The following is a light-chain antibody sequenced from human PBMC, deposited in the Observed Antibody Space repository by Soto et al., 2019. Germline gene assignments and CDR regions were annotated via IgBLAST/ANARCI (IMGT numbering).Light chain of an antibody. Sequence: EIVFTQCPGTLSLSPGERATLACRASQSVSSTYLAWFQLKRGQAPRLIIYGVSSRETGIPDRFSGSGAWTEFALTISRLEPADFEVYYCQQYGNLTLTFGGGTKVDI. J-gene: IGKJ4*01. CDR2: GVS. V-gene: IGKV3-20*01. CDR1: QSVSSTY. CDR3: QQYGNLTLT.